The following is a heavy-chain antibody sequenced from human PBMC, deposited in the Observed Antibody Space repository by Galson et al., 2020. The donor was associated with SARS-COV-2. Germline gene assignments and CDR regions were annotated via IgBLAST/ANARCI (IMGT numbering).Heavy chain of an antibody. CDR1: GYIFTNYW. Sequence: GESLKISCKGSGYIFTNYWIGWVRQMPGKGLERMGIIYPGDSDTRYSPSFQGQVTISADKSISTAYLQWSSLKASDTAMYYCARPGGVHYDSSGYYYYFDYWGQGSLVTVSS. CDR2: IYPGDSDT. D-gene: IGHD3-22*01. V-gene: IGHV5-51*01. CDR3: ARPGGVHYDSSGYYYYFDY. J-gene: IGHJ4*02.